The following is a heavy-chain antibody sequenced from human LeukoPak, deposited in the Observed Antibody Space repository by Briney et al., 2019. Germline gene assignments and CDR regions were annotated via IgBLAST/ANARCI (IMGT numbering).Heavy chain of an antibody. CDR2: INPNSGGT. CDR1: GYTFRQYS. J-gene: IGHJ3*02. D-gene: IGHD3-10*01. V-gene: IGHV1-2*02. CDR3: ARAVKWFGELSEHINHAFDI. Sequence: ASVKVSCKASGYTFRQYSISWVRQAPGQGLEWISWINPNSGGTNYAQKFQGRVTMTRDTSISTAYMELSRLRSDDTAVYYCARAVKWFGELSEHINHAFDIWGQGTMVTVSS.